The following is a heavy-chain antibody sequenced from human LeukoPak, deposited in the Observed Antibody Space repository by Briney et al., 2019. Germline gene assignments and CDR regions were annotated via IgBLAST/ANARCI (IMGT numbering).Heavy chain of an antibody. Sequence: GGSLRLSCAASGFTFSSYAMSWVRQAPGKGLEWVSAISGSGGSTYYADSVKGRFTISRDNSKNTLYLQMNSLRAEDTAVYYCARAPVAANWFDPWGQGTLVTVSS. V-gene: IGHV3-23*01. D-gene: IGHD2-15*01. CDR3: ARAPVAANWFDP. CDR2: ISGSGGST. CDR1: GFTFSSYA. J-gene: IGHJ5*02.